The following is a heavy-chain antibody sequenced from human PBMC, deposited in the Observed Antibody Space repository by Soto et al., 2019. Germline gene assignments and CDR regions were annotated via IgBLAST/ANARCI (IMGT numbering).Heavy chain of an antibody. V-gene: IGHV1-18*04. D-gene: IGHD2-15*01. CDR3: ARVSDIVVVVAAPDDAFDI. J-gene: IGHJ3*02. CDR1: GYTFTSYG. Sequence: GASVKVSCKASGYTFTSYGISWVRQAPGQGLEWMGWISAYNGNTNYAQKLQGRVTMTTDTSTSTAYMELRSLRSDDTAVYYCARVSDIVVVVAAPDDAFDIWGQGTMVTV. CDR2: ISAYNGNT.